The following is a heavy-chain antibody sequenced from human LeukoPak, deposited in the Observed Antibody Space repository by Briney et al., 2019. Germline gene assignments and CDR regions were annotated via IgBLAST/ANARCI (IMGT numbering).Heavy chain of an antibody. CDR1: GYTFTRYG. D-gene: IGHD6-19*01. CDR3: ARDRPYSSGWYGAYGMGV. J-gene: IGHJ6*02. Sequence: ASVKVSCKASGYTFTRYGISWVRQAPGQGLEWMGWISAYNGNTNYAQKLQGRVTMTTDTSTSTAYMELRSLRSDDTAVYYCARDRPYSSGWYGAYGMGVWGQGTTVTVSS. V-gene: IGHV1-18*01. CDR2: ISAYNGNT.